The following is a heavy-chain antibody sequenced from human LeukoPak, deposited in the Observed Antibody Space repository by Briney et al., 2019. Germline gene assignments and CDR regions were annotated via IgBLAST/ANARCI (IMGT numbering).Heavy chain of an antibody. J-gene: IGHJ4*02. CDR2: ISGSGGST. V-gene: IGHV3-23*01. Sequence: GGSLRLSCAASGFTFSSYAMSWVRQAPGKGLEWVSAISGSGGSTYYADSVKGRFTISRDNSKNTLYLQMNSLRAEDTAVYYCARDHDSSSTSPLDYWGQGTLVTVSS. CDR3: ARDHDSSSTSPLDY. CDR1: GFTFSSYA. D-gene: IGHD6-6*01.